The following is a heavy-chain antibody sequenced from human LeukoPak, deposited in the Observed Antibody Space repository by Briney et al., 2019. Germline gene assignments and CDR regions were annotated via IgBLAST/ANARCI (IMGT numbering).Heavy chain of an antibody. Sequence: GGSLRLSCAASGFTFDDYAMHWVRQAPGKGLEWVSGISWNSGSIGYADSVKGRFTISRDNAKNSLYLQMNSLRAEDTALYYCAKATYRAFDIWGQGTMVTVSS. CDR2: ISWNSGSI. D-gene: IGHD3-16*02. V-gene: IGHV3-9*01. CDR3: AKATYRAFDI. CDR1: GFTFDDYA. J-gene: IGHJ3*02.